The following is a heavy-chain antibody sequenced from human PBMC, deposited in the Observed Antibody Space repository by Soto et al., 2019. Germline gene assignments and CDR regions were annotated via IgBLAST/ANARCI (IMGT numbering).Heavy chain of an antibody. Sequence: QVQLQESGPGLVKPSETLSLTCTVSDGSVSIGTYYWSWIRQHPGKGLEWIGFIHYSGSTNYNPPLKSRVTMSVDTSKNHFSLKLTSVNAADTAVYYCTRGGDAYKNGHWGQGTLVTVSS. CDR3: TRGGDAYKNGH. J-gene: IGHJ4*02. D-gene: IGHD2-21*01. V-gene: IGHV4-61*01. CDR1: DGSVSIGTYY. CDR2: IHYSGST.